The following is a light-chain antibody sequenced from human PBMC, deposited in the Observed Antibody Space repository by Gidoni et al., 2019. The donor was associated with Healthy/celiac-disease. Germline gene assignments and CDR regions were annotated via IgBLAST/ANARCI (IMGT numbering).Light chain of an antibody. Sequence: DIQMTQSPSSLSASVGDRVTITCRASQSISSYVNWYQQKPGKAPKLLIDAASSLQSGVPSRFSGSGSGTDFTLTSSSLQPEDFATYYCQQSYSTPITFGQXTRLEIK. CDR3: QQSYSTPIT. CDR2: AAS. CDR1: QSISSY. V-gene: IGKV1-39*01. J-gene: IGKJ5*01.